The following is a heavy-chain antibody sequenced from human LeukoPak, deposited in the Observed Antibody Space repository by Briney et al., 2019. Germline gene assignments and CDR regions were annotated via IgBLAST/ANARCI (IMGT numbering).Heavy chain of an antibody. CDR2: IYYSGST. Sequence: SETLSLTCTVSGGSISSYYWSWIRQPPGKGLEWIGYIYYSGSTNYNPSLKSRVTISVDTSKNQFSLKLSSVTAADTAVYYCARDARVIGIDYWGQGTLVTVSS. J-gene: IGHJ4*02. D-gene: IGHD1-26*01. V-gene: IGHV4-59*01. CDR1: GGSISSYY. CDR3: ARDARVIGIDY.